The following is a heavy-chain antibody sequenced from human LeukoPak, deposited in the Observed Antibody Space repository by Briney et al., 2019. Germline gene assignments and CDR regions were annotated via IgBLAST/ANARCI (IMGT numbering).Heavy chain of an antibody. D-gene: IGHD3-22*01. Sequence: ASVKVSCKASGYTFTSYGISWVRQAPGQGLEWMGWISAYNGNTNYAQKLQGRVTMTTDTSTSTAYMELRSLRSDDTAVYYCAISYYYDSSGYYPLPWDYWGQGTLVTVSS. CDR3: AISYYYDSSGYYPLPWDY. J-gene: IGHJ4*02. CDR1: GYTFTSYG. CDR2: ISAYNGNT. V-gene: IGHV1-18*01.